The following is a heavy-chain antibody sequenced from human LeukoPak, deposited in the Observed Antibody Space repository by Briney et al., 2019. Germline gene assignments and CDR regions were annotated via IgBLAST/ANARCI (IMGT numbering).Heavy chain of an antibody. CDR1: GGSISSSSYY. CDR3: ARSRPADIVATP. V-gene: IGHV4-39*01. Sequence: SETLSLTCTVSGGSISSSSYYWGWIPQPPGKGLEWIVSIYYSGSTYYNPVLKSLVTISVDTSKNQFSLKLSSVTTADTAVYYCARSRPADIVATPWGQGTLVTVSS. D-gene: IGHD5-12*01. CDR2: IYYSGST. J-gene: IGHJ5*02.